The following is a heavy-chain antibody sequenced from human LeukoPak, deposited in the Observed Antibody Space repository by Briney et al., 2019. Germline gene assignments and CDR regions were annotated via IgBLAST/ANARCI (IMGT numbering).Heavy chain of an antibody. V-gene: IGHV3-23*01. CDR3: ARGSHSNKPSYYYMDV. J-gene: IGHJ6*03. CDR2: IFGSGNRT. D-gene: IGHD1-14*01. Sequence: GGSLRLSCVASGFTFSNYAMTWVRQAPGKGLEWVSLIFGSGNRTYYADSVKGRFTISRDNAKNSLYLQMNSLRAEDTAVYYCARGSHSNKPSYYYMDVWGKGTTVTVSS. CDR1: GFTFSNYA.